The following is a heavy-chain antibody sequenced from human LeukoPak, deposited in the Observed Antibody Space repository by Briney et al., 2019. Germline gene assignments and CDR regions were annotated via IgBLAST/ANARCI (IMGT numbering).Heavy chain of an antibody. Sequence: GKSLRLSCAASGFTFSNYGIHWVRQAPGKGLEWVAVISFDGSKKYYADSVKGRFTISRDNSKNTVYLQMNSLRAEDTAVYYCARHGITIFGVVPGWGQGTLVTVSS. D-gene: IGHD3-3*01. V-gene: IGHV3-30*03. CDR3: ARHGITIFGVVPG. CDR1: GFTFSNYG. CDR2: ISFDGSKK. J-gene: IGHJ4*02.